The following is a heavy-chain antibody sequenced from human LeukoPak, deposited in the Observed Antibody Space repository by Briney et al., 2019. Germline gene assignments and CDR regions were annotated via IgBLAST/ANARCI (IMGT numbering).Heavy chain of an antibody. J-gene: IGHJ4*02. CDR3: ARAPSWAGAFFDY. D-gene: IGHD6-19*01. CDR2: VYYSGST. Sequence: SETLSLTCIVSSGPISSSSYYWGWIRQPPGKGLEWIGSVYYSGSTYYNPSLKSRVTISVDTSKNQFSLKLSSVTAADTAVYYCARAPSWAGAFFDYWGQGTLVTVSS. CDR1: SGPISSSSYY. V-gene: IGHV4-39*07.